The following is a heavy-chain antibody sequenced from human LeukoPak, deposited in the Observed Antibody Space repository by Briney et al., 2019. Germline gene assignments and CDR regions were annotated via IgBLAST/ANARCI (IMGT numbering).Heavy chain of an antibody. Sequence: GGSLRLSCAASGFTFSSFWMSWIRQAPGKGLEWVANIKEDGREKYYVDSVKGRFTISRDNSKNTLYLQMNSLRVEDTAVYYCARIQLTTYYYYMDVWGKGTTVTVSS. CDR1: GFTFSSFW. J-gene: IGHJ6*03. V-gene: IGHV3-7*01. D-gene: IGHD4-11*01. CDR3: ARIQLTTYYYYMDV. CDR2: IKEDGREK.